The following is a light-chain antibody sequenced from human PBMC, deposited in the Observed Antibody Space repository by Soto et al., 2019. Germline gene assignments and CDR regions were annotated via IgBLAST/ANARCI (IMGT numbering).Light chain of an antibody. Sequence: QSALTQPASVSGSPGQSITISCTGTSSDVGGYNYVSWYQQHPGKAPKLMIYDVSNRPSGVSNRFSASKSGNTASLTISGLQAEDEADYYCSSYTSSTTYVFRTGTKLTVL. V-gene: IGLV2-14*01. CDR1: SSDVGGYNY. J-gene: IGLJ1*01. CDR2: DVS. CDR3: SSYTSSTTYV.